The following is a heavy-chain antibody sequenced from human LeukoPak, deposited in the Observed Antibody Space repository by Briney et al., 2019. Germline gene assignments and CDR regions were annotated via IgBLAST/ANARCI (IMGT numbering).Heavy chain of an antibody. J-gene: IGHJ4*02. D-gene: IGHD5-18*01. CDR3: ARNRYSYGYRDY. V-gene: IGHV1-2*02. CDR1: GYTFTGYY. CDR2: INPNSGGT. Sequence: ASVKVSCKASGYTFTGYYMHWVRQAPGQRLEWMGWINPNSGGTNYAQKFQGRVTMTRDTSISTAYMELSRLRSDDTAVYYCARNRYSYGYRDYWGQGTLVTVSS.